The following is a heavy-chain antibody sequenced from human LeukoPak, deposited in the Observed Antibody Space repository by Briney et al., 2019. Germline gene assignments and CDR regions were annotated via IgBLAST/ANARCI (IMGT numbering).Heavy chain of an antibody. V-gene: IGHV3-23*01. CDR3: ARAPALLPGDSFDY. CDR1: GFTFSSYA. D-gene: IGHD1-26*01. J-gene: IGHJ4*02. Sequence: PGGSLRLSCAASGFTFSSYAMSWVRQAPGKGLEWVSAISGSGGNKNYADSVRGRFIISRDNSKNTLYLQMNSLRAEDTAVYYCARAPALLPGDSFDYWGQGTLVTVSS. CDR2: ISGSGGNK.